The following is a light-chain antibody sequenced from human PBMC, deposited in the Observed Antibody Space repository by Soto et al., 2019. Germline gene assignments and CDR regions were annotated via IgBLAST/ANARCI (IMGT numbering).Light chain of an antibody. Sequence: QSVLTQPASVSGSPGQSITISCTGANSDIGDWNYVSWYQQYPGKAPKVMIYEVSNRPSGVSNLFSGAKAGNATSLTIPRLQAQDEAAYSCCFYSSSSNAYVFRNESKVTVL. V-gene: IGLV2-14*01. CDR2: EVS. CDR1: NSDIGDWNY. J-gene: IGLJ1*01. CDR3: CFYSSSSNAYV.